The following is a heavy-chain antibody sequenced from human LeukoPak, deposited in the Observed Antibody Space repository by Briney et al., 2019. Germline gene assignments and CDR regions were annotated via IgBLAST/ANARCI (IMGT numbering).Heavy chain of an antibody. CDR1: GGTFSSYA. J-gene: IGHJ4*02. D-gene: IGHD3-10*01. Sequence: ASVKVSCKASGGTFSSYAISWVRQAPGQGLEWMGGIIPIFGTANYAQKFQGRVTITADESTSTAYMELSSLRSEDTAVYYCARAALEVRGVLRYFDYWGQGTLVTVSS. V-gene: IGHV1-69*13. CDR2: IIPIFGTA. CDR3: ARAALEVRGVLRYFDY.